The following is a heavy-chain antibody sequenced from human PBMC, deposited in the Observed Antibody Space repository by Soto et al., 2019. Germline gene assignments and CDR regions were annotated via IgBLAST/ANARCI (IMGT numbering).Heavy chain of an antibody. J-gene: IGHJ4*02. D-gene: IGHD1-1*01. V-gene: IGHV4-31*03. CDR3: ASGHDAYKVRY. CDR2: IYYTGNP. Sequence: QVQLQESGPGLVKPSQTLSLTCTVSGGSISSGGTGSYWTWIRQLPGKGLEWIGYIYYTGNPYYNPSPKSRPTISIDTSENQFSRKLTSVTAADTAVYFWASGHDAYKVRYWGQGTLVTVSS. CDR1: GGSISSGGTGSY.